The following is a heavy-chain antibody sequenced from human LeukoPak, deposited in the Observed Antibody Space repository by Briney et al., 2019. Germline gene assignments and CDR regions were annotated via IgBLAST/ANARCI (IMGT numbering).Heavy chain of an antibody. CDR2: ITNDGSST. Sequence: SGGSLRLSCAASGFTFSGSWMHWVRQAPGKGLVWVSRITNDGSSTTYADFVKGRFTISRDNSKNTVYLQMNSLRAEDTAVYYCAKDVRDIVVLIDTYMYWGQGTLVTVSS. CDR1: GFTFSGSW. CDR3: AKDVRDIVVLIDTYMY. D-gene: IGHD2-21*01. J-gene: IGHJ4*02. V-gene: IGHV3-74*01.